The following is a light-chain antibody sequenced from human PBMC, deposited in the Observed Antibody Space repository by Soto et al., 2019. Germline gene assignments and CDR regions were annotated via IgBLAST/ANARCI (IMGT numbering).Light chain of an antibody. CDR1: QSVSGN. CDR3: QQYNKWPRT. V-gene: IGKV3-15*01. Sequence: EIVLTQSPGTLSLSPGERATLSCRASQSVSGNLAWYQQKPAHAPRLLIYGASTRATGIPARFSGSGSGTEFTLTISRLQSEDFAVYYCQQYNKWPRTFGQGTKVEIK. CDR2: GAS. J-gene: IGKJ1*01.